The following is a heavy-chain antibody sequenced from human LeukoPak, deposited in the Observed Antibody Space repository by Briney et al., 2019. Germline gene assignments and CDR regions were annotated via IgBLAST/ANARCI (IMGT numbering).Heavy chain of an antibody. D-gene: IGHD3-3*01. Sequence: HPGGSLRLSCAASGFIFTDYPIHWVRQTPDKGLECVALMSIGGNTKYYANSVRGRFTVSRDNSKNTVYLQMSSLRVEDTAVYYCVRDPILGFPDYFDSWGQGTLVTVSS. V-gene: IGHV3-30-3*01. CDR1: GFIFTDYP. CDR3: VRDPILGFPDYFDS. J-gene: IGHJ4*02. CDR2: MSIGGNTK.